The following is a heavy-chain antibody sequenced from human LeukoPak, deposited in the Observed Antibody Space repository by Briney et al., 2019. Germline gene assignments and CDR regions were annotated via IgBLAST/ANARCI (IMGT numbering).Heavy chain of an antibody. CDR1: GGSISTYY. D-gene: IGHD4-11*01. V-gene: IGHV4-59*01. J-gene: IGHJ4*02. CDR3: ARRLAVTGRYYFDY. Sequence: SETLSLTCTVSGGSISTYYWTWIRQPPERGLEWLGYIYCSGITNYNPSLKSRVTMSVDTSRNHFSLRLNSVTAADTAVYYCARRLAVTGRYYFDYWGQGSLVTVSS. CDR2: IYCSGIT.